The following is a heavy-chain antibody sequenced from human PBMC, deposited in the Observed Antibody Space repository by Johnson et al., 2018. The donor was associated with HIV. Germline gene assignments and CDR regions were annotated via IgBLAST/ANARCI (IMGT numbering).Heavy chain of an antibody. Sequence: VQLMESGGGLVKPGGSLRLYCAASGFTFSDYYMSWVRQAPGKGLEWVSVLFSGGTTYYADSVKGRFTISRDNSKNTLYLQMNSLRAEDTAVYYCARACRDGYTCDAFDIWGQGTMVTVSS. D-gene: IGHD5-24*01. CDR3: ARACRDGYTCDAFDI. V-gene: IGHV3-66*01. CDR1: GFTFSDYY. J-gene: IGHJ3*02. CDR2: LFSGGTT.